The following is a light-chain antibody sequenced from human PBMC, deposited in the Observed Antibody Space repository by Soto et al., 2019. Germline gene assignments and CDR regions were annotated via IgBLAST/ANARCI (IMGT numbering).Light chain of an antibody. Sequence: QSALTQPASVSGSPGQSITISCTGTSSDVGRYNYVSWYQQYPGKAPKLMIYDVSHRPSGISNRFSGSKSANTASLTISGLQPEDEADYYCCSYTSRSTVIFGGGTKLTVL. V-gene: IGLV2-14*01. CDR3: CSYTSRSTVI. J-gene: IGLJ2*01. CDR1: SSDVGRYNY. CDR2: DVS.